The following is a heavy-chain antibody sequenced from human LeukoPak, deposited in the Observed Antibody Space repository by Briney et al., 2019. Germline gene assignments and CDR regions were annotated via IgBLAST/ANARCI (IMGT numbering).Heavy chain of an antibody. CDR1: GFTFSNYA. D-gene: IGHD3-9*01. CDR3: AKWGDYDVLTGYYVPDY. CDR2: ILGSGGST. J-gene: IGHJ4*02. V-gene: IGHV3-23*01. Sequence: GGSLRLSCAASGFTFSNYAMSWVRQAPGKGLEWVSAILGSGGSTYYADSVKGRFTVSRDNSESTLYLQMNSLRAEDTALYYCAKWGDYDVLTGYYVPDYWGQGALVTVSS.